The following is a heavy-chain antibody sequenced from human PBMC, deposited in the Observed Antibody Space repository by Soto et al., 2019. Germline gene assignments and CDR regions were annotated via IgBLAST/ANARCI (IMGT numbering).Heavy chain of an antibody. J-gene: IGHJ6*02. CDR2: INAGNGNT. D-gene: IGHD2-15*01. Sequence: GASVKVCCEASGYAFTTYAIRWVRQAPGQRPEWMGWINAGNGNTKYSQKFQGRVTITRDTSASTAYMELSSLRSEDTAVYYCARSLTQYCSGGTCYVYYGMDVWGQGTTVTVS. CDR1: GYAFTTYA. CDR3: ARSLTQYCSGGTCYVYYGMDV. V-gene: IGHV1-3*01.